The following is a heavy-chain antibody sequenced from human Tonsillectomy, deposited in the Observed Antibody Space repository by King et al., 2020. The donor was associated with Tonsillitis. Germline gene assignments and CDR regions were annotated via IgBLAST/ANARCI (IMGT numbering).Heavy chain of an antibody. D-gene: IGHD2-15*01. CDR3: ARCGGSSHDAFDI. CDR1: GGSISSSSYY. V-gene: IGHV4-39*01. J-gene: IGHJ3*02. CDR2: IYYSGST. Sequence: QLQESGPGLVKPSETLSLTCTVSGGSISSSSYYWGWIRQPPGKGLEGIGSIYYSGSTYYNPALTSRVTISVDTSKNQFSLKLSSVTAADTAVYYCARCGGSSHDAFDIWGQGTMVTVSS.